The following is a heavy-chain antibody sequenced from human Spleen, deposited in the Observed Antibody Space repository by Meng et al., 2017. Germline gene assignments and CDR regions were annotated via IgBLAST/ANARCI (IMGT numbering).Heavy chain of an antibody. D-gene: IGHD3-22*01. CDR1: EFTFSKYW. J-gene: IGHJ4*02. CDR2: ISSSSSYI. V-gene: IGHV3-21*04. Sequence: GGPLRLSCAASEFTFSKYWMKWVRQAPGKGLEWVSSISSSSSYIYYADSVKGRFTISSDGSKNTVYLQMNSLRVEDTAVYYCAKSRPITMTLVVSPDIDYWGQGALVTVSS. CDR3: AKSRPITMTLVVSPDIDY.